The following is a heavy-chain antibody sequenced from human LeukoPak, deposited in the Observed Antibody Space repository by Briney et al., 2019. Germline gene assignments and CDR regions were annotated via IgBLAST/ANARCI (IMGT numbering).Heavy chain of an antibody. J-gene: IGHJ4*02. CDR1: GFTFSDAW. CDR3: SLRYCSGTSCPGY. V-gene: IGHV3-15*01. Sequence: GGSLRLSCAASGFTFSDAWLSWVRQAPGKGPEWVGRIKSSADGGATDYAAPVKGRFTVSRDDSIDTLYLQMNSLKTEDTAVYYCSLRYCSGTSCPGYWGQGTLVTVSS. D-gene: IGHD2-8*02. CDR2: IKSSADGGAT.